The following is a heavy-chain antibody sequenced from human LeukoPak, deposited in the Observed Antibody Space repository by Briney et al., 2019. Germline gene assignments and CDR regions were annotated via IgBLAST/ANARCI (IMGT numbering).Heavy chain of an antibody. CDR2: INHSGST. CDR3: ARGRDIVVVPAAMFDP. Sequence: SETLSLTCAVYGGSFSGYYWSWIRQPPGKGLEWIGEINHSGSTNYNPSHKSRVTTSVDTSKNQFSLKLSSVTAADTAVYYCARGRDIVVVPAAMFDPWGQGTLVTVSS. V-gene: IGHV4-34*01. CDR1: GGSFSGYY. D-gene: IGHD2-2*01. J-gene: IGHJ5*02.